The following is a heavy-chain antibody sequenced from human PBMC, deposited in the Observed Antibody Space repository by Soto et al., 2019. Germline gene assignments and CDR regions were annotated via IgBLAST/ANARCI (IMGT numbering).Heavy chain of an antibody. D-gene: IGHD3-3*01. CDR2: INSDGSST. Sequence: HPGGSLRLSCAASGFTFSSYWMHWVRQAPGKGLVWVARINSDGSSTSYADSVKGRFTISRDNAKNTLYLQMNSLRAEDTAVYYCARESPSVGRFLEWLYPPYYYGMDVWGQGTTVTVSS. V-gene: IGHV3-74*01. CDR3: ARESPSVGRFLEWLYPPYYYGMDV. J-gene: IGHJ6*02. CDR1: GFTFSSYW.